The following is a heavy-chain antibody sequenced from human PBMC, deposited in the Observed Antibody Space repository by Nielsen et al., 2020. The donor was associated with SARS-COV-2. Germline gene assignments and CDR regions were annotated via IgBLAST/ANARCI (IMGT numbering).Heavy chain of an antibody. J-gene: IGHJ6*02. CDR2: INTNTGNP. V-gene: IGHV7-4-1*02. Sequence: WVRQSPGQGLEWMGWINTNTGNPTYAQGFTGRFVFSLDTSVSTAYLQISSLKAEDTAVYYCARDRRHHCSGGSCSSTSYYSYGMDVWGQGTTVTVSS. CDR3: ARDRRHHCSGGSCSSTSYYSYGMDV. D-gene: IGHD2-15*01.